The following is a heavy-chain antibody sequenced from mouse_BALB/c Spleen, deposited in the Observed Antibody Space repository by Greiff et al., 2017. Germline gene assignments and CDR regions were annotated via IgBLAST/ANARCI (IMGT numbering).Heavy chain of an antibody. V-gene: IGHV5-17*02. D-gene: IGHD3-1*01. J-gene: IGHJ4*01. CDR2: ISSGSSTI. CDR3: ARSGRRPYAMDY. Sequence: EVKVVESGGGLVQPGGSRKLSCAASGFTFSSFGMHWVRQAPEKGLEWVAYISSGSSTIYYADTVKGRFTISRDNPKNTLFLQMTSLRSEDTAMYYCARSGRRPYAMDYWGQGTSVTVSS. CDR1: GFTFSSFG.